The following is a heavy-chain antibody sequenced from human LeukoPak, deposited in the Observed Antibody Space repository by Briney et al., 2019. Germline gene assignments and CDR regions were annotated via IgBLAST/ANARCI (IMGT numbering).Heavy chain of an antibody. D-gene: IGHD2-2*01. J-gene: IGHJ6*02. CDR1: GGSISSSSYY. CDR3: ARGRLGYCSSTSCYIHYYYGMDV. V-gene: IGHV4-39*07. CDR2: SFYSGST. Sequence: SETLSLTCTVSGGSISSSSYYWVWIRQPPGKGLEWIGRSFYSGSTSYNPSLKSRVTISVDTSKNQFSPKLSSVTAADTAVYYCARGRLGYCSSTSCYIHYYYGMDVWGQGTTVTVSS.